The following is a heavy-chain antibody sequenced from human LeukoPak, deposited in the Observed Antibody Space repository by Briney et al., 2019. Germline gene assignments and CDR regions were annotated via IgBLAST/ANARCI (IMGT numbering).Heavy chain of an antibody. CDR1: GFIFSSYS. CDR3: ARTDTDTPPGGMDV. D-gene: IGHD2-2*02. Sequence: GGSLRLSCTASGFIFSSYSMNWVRQAPGKGLEWVSSITSSGSYIYYADSMKGRFTISRENAKNSLYLQMNSLRAGDTAVYYCARTDTDTPPGGMDVWGQGTTVTVSS. CDR2: ITSSGSYI. V-gene: IGHV3-21*01. J-gene: IGHJ6*02.